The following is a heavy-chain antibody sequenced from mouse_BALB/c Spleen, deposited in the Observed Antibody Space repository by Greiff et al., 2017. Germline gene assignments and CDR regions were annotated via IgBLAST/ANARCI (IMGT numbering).Heavy chain of an antibody. CDR2: IDPANGNT. CDR1: GFNIKDTY. Sequence: VHVKQSGAELVKPGASVKLSCTASGFNIKDTYMHWVKQRPEQGLEWIGRIDPANGNTKYDPKFQGKATITADTSSNTAYLQLSSLTSEDTAVYYCARSIYYYGSRDYYAMDYWGQGTSVTVSS. CDR3: ARSIYYYGSRDYYAMDY. V-gene: IGHV14-3*02. D-gene: IGHD1-1*01. J-gene: IGHJ4*01.